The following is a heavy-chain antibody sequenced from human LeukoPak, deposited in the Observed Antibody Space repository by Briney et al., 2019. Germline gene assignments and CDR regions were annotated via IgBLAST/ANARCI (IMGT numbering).Heavy chain of an antibody. J-gene: IGHJ4*02. V-gene: IGHV4-34*01. CDR3: ARTSRDVWGSYRAPFDY. Sequence: SETLSLTXAVYGGSFSGYYWSWIRQAPGKGLEWIGEINHSGSTNYNPSLKSRVTISVDTSKNQFSLKLSSVTAADTAVYYCARTSRDVWGSYRAPFDYWGQGTLVTVSS. CDR2: INHSGST. D-gene: IGHD3-16*02. CDR1: GGSFSGYY.